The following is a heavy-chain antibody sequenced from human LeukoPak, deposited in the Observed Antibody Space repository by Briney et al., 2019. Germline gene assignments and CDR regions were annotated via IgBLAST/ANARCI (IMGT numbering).Heavy chain of an antibody. V-gene: IGHV4-59*01. CDR1: GVSISSYY. CDR3: AATLGTTMDVFGAFDI. CDR2: IYYSGST. D-gene: IGHD5-18*01. Sequence: NPSENLSLTCTVSGVSISSYYWSWMRQPPGKGLEWIGYIYYSGSTNYNPSLKSRVTISVDTSKNQFSLKLSSVTAADTAVYYCAATLGTTMDVFGAFDIWGQGTMVTVSS. J-gene: IGHJ3*02.